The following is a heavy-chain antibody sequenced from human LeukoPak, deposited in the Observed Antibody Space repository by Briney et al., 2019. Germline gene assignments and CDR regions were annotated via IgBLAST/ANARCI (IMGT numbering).Heavy chain of an antibody. Sequence: GGSLRLSCVVSGFTFSSYWMSWVRQTPGKGLEWVANIKEDGTEEYYIDSVRGRFTISRDNAKNSLYLQMNSLRVEDTAFYYCAKDNRRHYTSGPNPDPLHWGQGALVTVSS. J-gene: IGHJ4*02. D-gene: IGHD6-19*01. CDR3: AKDNRRHYTSGPNPDPLH. V-gene: IGHV3-7*03. CDR1: GFTFSSYW. CDR2: IKEDGTEE.